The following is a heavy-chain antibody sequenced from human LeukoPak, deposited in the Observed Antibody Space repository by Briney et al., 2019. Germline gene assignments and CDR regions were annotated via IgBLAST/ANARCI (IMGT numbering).Heavy chain of an antibody. J-gene: IGHJ4*02. V-gene: IGHV4-39*07. D-gene: IGHD3-10*01. CDR1: GGSISSYY. CDR2: IYYSGST. CDR3: ARDILPYGAAHIDY. Sequence: SETLSLTCTVSGGSISSYYWSWIRQPPGKGLEWIGSIYYSGSTYYNPSLKSRVTISVDTSKNQFSLKLSSVTAADTAVYYCARDILPYGAAHIDYWGQGTLVTVSS.